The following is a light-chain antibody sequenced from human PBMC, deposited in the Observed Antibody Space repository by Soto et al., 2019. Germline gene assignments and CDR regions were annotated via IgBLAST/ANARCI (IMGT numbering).Light chain of an antibody. Sequence: EIVMTQSPATLSVSPGERATLSCRASQSVSNKLAWYQQKTGQAPRVLIYGASTRATGIPARFSGSGSGTEFTLTISSLQSEDFAVYYCQHYNDWPPTWTFGQGTKVDIK. CDR1: QSVSNK. CDR3: QHYNDWPPTWT. V-gene: IGKV3-15*01. J-gene: IGKJ1*01. CDR2: GAS.